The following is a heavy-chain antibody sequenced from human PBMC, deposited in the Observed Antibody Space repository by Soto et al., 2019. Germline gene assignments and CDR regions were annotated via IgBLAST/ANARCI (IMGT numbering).Heavy chain of an antibody. CDR3: ARTFARAADFDMDV. J-gene: IGHJ6*03. CDR1: GGSISSYY. Sequence: TSETLSLTCTVSGGSISSYYWSWIRQPPGKGLEWIGYIYYSGSTNYNPSLKSRVTISVDTSKNQFSLKLSSVTAADTAVYYCARTFARAADFDMDVWGKGTTVTVSS. D-gene: IGHD6-13*01. V-gene: IGHV4-59*01. CDR2: IYYSGST.